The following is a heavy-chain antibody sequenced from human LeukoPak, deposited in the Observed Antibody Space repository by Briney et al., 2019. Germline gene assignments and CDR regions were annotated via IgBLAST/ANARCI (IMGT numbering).Heavy chain of an antibody. Sequence: PGGSLRLFCAASGFTFSSYAMSWVRQAPGKGLEWVSAISGSGGSTYYADSVKGRFTISRDNSKNTLYLQMNSLRAEDTAVYYCAKAGIVVVITTFYFDYWGQGTLVTVSS. CDR2: ISGSGGST. CDR1: GFTFSSYA. D-gene: IGHD3-22*01. V-gene: IGHV3-23*01. J-gene: IGHJ4*02. CDR3: AKAGIVVVITTFYFDY.